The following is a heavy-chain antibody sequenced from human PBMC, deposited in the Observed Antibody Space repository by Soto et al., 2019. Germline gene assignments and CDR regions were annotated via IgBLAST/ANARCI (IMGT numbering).Heavy chain of an antibody. CDR3: AKRRGAGGHFDY. CDR2: VSIGGST. Sequence: GGSLRLSCAASGFTFSSYAMGWVRQGPGKGLEWVAVVSIGGSTHYADSVRGRFTISRDNSKNTLPLQMDSLTAEDTAVYFCAKRRGAGGHFDYWGQGALVTVSS. V-gene: IGHV3-23*01. J-gene: IGHJ4*02. CDR1: GFTFSSYA. D-gene: IGHD2-15*01.